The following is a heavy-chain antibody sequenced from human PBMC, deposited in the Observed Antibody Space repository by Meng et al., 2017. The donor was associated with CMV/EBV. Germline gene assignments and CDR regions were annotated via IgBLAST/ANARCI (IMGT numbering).Heavy chain of an antibody. V-gene: IGHV4-4*02. CDR2: IYYSGST. CDR3: ARHRQQLILHAFDI. J-gene: IGHJ3*02. D-gene: IGHD6-13*01. Sequence: GSLRLSCAVSGGSISSSNWWSWVRQPPGKGLEWIGSIYYSGSTYYNPSLKSRVTISVDTSKNQFSLKLSSVTAADTAVYYCARHRQQLILHAFDIWGQGTMVTVSS. CDR1: GGSISSSNW.